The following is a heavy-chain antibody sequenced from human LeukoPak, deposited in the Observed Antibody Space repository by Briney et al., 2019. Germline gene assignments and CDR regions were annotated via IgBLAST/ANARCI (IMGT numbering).Heavy chain of an antibody. CDR3: ARNFYASSGYYLDDFYFDS. CDR2: IYYSGST. V-gene: IGHV4-39*07. D-gene: IGHD3-22*01. Sequence: SETLSLTCTVSGASIISDTYYWGWIRQPPGKGLEWIGSIYYSGSTYYSPSLKSRVTMSVDTSTNQFSLKLISVTAADTALYYCARNFYASSGYYLDDFYFDSWGQGTLVTVSS. CDR1: GASIISDTYY. J-gene: IGHJ4*02.